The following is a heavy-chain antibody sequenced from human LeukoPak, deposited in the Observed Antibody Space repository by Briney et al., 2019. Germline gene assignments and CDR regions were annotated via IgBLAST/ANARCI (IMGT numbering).Heavy chain of an antibody. D-gene: IGHD5-24*01. CDR1: GFTFSSYG. V-gene: IGHV3-30*18. Sequence: GGSLRLSCAASGFTFSSYGMHWVRQAPGKRLEWVAVISYDGSNKYYADSVKGRFTISRDNSKNTLYLQMNSLRAEDTAVYYCAKLQMGQEGYFDYWGQGTLVTVSS. J-gene: IGHJ4*02. CDR2: ISYDGSNK. CDR3: AKLQMGQEGYFDY.